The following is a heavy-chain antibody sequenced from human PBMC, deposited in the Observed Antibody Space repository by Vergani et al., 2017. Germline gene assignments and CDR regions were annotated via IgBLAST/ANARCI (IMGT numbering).Heavy chain of an antibody. V-gene: IGHV2-5*01. CDR2: VYWHDDE. CDR3: VHRLGYFDWDGAFDV. J-gene: IGHJ3*01. Sequence: QITLRESGPTLVKPTQTLTLTCTFSGFSLTTGGEGVGWIRQPPGRALEWLAFVYWHDDERYSPSLKSRVTITKDTSKNEVILTIATMDPVDTATYYCVHRLGYFDWDGAFDVWGPGTMVTVSS. D-gene: IGHD3-9*01. CDR1: GFSLTTGGEG.